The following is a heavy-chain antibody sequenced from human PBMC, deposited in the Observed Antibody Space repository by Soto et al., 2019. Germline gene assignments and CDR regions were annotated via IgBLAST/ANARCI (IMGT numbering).Heavy chain of an antibody. CDR3: ARFEYSSSGPFDYYYGMDV. J-gene: IGHJ6*02. CDR1: GGSISSYY. Sequence: SETLSLTCTVSGGSISSYYWSWIRQPPGKGLEWIGYIYYSGSTNYNPSLKSRVTISVDTSKNQFSLKLSSVTAADTAVYYCARFEYSSSGPFDYYYGMDVWGQGTTVTVSS. CDR2: IYYSGST. D-gene: IGHD6-6*01. V-gene: IGHV4-59*01.